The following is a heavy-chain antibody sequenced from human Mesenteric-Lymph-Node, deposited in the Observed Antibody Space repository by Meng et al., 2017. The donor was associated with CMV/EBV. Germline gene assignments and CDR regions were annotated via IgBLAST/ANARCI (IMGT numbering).Heavy chain of an antibody. V-gene: IGHV4-39*07. CDR3: ARSKRGYSYGYGVGFDY. J-gene: IGHJ4*02. CDR2: INHSGST. D-gene: IGHD5-18*01. CDR1: GDSISSSTYY. Sequence: SETLSLTCTVSGDSISSSTYYWGWIRQPPGKGLEWIGEINHSGSTNYNPSLKSRVTISVDTSKNQFSLKLSSVTAADTAVYYCARSKRGYSYGYGVGFDYWGQGTLVTVSS.